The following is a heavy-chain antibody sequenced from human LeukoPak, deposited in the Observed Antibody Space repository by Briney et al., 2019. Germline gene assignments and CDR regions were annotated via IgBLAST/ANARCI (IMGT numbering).Heavy chain of an antibody. Sequence: GASVKVSCKASGYTFTSYGISWVRQAPGQGLEWMGGIIPIFGTANYAQKFQGRVTITADESTSTAYMELSSLRSEDTAVYYCARERYSGYELGRFDYWGQGTLVTVSS. CDR2: IIPIFGTA. CDR3: ARERYSGYELGRFDY. V-gene: IGHV1-69*13. D-gene: IGHD5-12*01. J-gene: IGHJ4*02. CDR1: GYTFTSYG.